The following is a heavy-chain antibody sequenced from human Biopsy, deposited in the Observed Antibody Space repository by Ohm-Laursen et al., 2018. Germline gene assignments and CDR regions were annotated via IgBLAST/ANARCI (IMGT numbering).Heavy chain of an antibody. V-gene: IGHV3-23*01. J-gene: IGHJ6*02. Sequence: SLRLSCSASGFTFSIYSMTWVRQAPGKGLECVSVINGSGGSTYYADPVKGRFTISRDNSKDTLYLQLNSLRAEDTAVYYCAKDGVAVGAGGDPYYYGMDVWGQGTTVTVSS. D-gene: IGHD2-15*01. CDR1: GFTFSIYS. CDR2: INGSGGST. CDR3: AKDGVAVGAGGDPYYYGMDV.